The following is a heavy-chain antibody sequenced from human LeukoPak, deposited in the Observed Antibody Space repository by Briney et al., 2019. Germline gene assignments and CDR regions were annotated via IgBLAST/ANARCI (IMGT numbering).Heavy chain of an antibody. CDR2: ISGSGGST. Sequence: GGSLRLSCAASGFTFSSYAMSWVRQAPGKGLEWVSAISGSGGSTHYADSVKGRFTISRDNSKNTLYLQMNSLRAEDTAVYYCAKDYYHDSSGYYYFDYWGQGTLVTVSS. D-gene: IGHD3-22*01. CDR3: AKDYYHDSSGYYYFDY. CDR1: GFTFSSYA. J-gene: IGHJ4*02. V-gene: IGHV3-23*01.